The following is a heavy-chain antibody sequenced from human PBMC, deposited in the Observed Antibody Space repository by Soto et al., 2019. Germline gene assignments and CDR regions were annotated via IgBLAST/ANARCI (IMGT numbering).Heavy chain of an antibody. CDR3: ARGRYGDY. D-gene: IGHD1-1*01. CDR2: ISAHNGNT. CDR1: GYGFTTYG. J-gene: IGHJ4*02. Sequence: QVHLVQSGAEVKKPGASVKVSCKGSGYGFTTYGITWVRQAPGQGLEWMAWISAHNGNTNYAQKLQGRVTVTRDTSTSTAYMKLRSLRSDDTAVYYCARGRYGDYWGQGALVTVSS. V-gene: IGHV1-18*01.